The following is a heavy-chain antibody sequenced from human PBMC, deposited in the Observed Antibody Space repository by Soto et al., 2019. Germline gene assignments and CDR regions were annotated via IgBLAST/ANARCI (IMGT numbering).Heavy chain of an antibody. CDR3: ARDATQVVPAAMYNWFDP. V-gene: IGHV1-3*01. Sequence: QVQLVQSGAEVKKPGASVKVSCKASGYTFTSYAMHWVRQAPGQRREWMGWINAGNGNTKYSQKIQGRVTITRDTSASTAYMELSSLRSEDTAVYYCARDATQVVPAAMYNWFDPWGQGTLVTVSS. CDR2: INAGNGNT. CDR1: GYTFTSYA. D-gene: IGHD2-2*01. J-gene: IGHJ5*02.